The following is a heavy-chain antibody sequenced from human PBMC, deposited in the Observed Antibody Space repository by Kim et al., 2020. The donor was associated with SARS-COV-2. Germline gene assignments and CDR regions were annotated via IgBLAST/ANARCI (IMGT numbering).Heavy chain of an antibody. CDR1: GGSFSGYY. J-gene: IGHJ5*02. CDR3: ARGKDDFGVVIGDNWFDP. D-gene: IGHD3-3*01. V-gene: IGHV4-34*01. CDR2: INHSGST. Sequence: SETLSLTCAVYGGSFSGYYWSWIRQPPGKGLEWIGEINHSGSTNYNPSLKSRVTISVDTSKNQFSLKLNSVTAADTAVYYCARGKDDFGVVIGDNWFDPWGQGTLVTVSS.